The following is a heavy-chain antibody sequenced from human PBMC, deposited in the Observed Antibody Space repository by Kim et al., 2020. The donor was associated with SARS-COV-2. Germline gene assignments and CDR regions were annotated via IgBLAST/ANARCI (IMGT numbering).Heavy chain of an antibody. D-gene: IGHD3-9*01. J-gene: IGHJ4*02. CDR3: ARVELRYFDWLFFPRSVFDY. CDR2: ISAYNGNT. Sequence: ASVKVSCKASGYTFTSYGISWVRQAPGQGLEWMGWISAYNGNTNYAQKLQGRVTMTTDTSTSTAYMELRSLRSDDTAVYYCARVELRYFDWLFFPRSVFDYWGQGTLVTVSS. CDR1: GYTFTSYG. V-gene: IGHV1-18*01.